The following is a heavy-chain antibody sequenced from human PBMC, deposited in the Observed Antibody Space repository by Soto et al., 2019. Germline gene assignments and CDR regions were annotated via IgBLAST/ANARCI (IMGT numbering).Heavy chain of an antibody. Sequence: GGSLRLSCAASGFTFSSYSMNWVRQAPGKGLEWVSYISSSSSTIYYADSVKGRFTISRDNAKNSLYLQMNSLRDEDTAVYYCAKDIVVVPAAMRSYYYGMDVWGQGTTVTVSS. CDR1: GFTFSSYS. CDR2: ISSSSSTI. D-gene: IGHD2-2*01. J-gene: IGHJ6*02. V-gene: IGHV3-48*02. CDR3: AKDIVVVPAAMRSYYYGMDV.